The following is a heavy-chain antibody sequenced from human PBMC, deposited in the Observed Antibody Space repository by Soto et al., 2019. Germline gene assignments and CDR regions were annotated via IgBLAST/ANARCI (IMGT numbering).Heavy chain of an antibody. D-gene: IGHD3-10*01. J-gene: IGHJ6*02. CDR3: AKVLSLRTSGKYYKPFFHGMDV. Sequence: DVQLSESGGGLVQPGGSLRLTCAASGFSFNSHAMTWVRQAPGRGLEWVAAINSGVDAFYADSVKGRFTISRDNSKDTLYLQMNSLGGEDTALYYCAKVLSLRTSGKYYKPFFHGMDVWGLGTPVTVSS. CDR1: GFSFNSHA. V-gene: IGHV3-23*01. CDR2: INSGVDA.